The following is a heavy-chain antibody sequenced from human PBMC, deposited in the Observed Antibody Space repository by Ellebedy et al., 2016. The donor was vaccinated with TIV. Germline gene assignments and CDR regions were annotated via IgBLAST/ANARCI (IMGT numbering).Heavy chain of an antibody. V-gene: IGHV4-39*02. J-gene: IGHJ3*02. D-gene: IGHD2-2*01. Sequence: SETLSLXCTVSGGSISSTSYYWGWIRQPPGKGLEWIGSIYYSGSTYYNPSLKSRVTISVDTSKNQSSLRLSSVTAADTAVYYCAREYCSSFSCLHNAFDIWGQGTMVTVSS. CDR2: IYYSGST. CDR3: AREYCSSFSCLHNAFDI. CDR1: GGSISSTSYY.